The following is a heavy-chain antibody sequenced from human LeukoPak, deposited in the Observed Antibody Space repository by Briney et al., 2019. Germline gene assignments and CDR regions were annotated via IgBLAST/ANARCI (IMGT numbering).Heavy chain of an antibody. Sequence: GGSLRLSCAASGFTFSGSWMHWVRQAPGKGLVWVSRINTDGSRTDDADSVKGRFTISRDNTENTVYLQMNSLRVEDTAVYYCTRSLTGYDDNWGQGTLVTVSS. D-gene: IGHD5-12*01. J-gene: IGHJ4*02. CDR3: TRSLTGYDDN. V-gene: IGHV3-74*01. CDR2: INTDGSRT. CDR1: GFTFSGSW.